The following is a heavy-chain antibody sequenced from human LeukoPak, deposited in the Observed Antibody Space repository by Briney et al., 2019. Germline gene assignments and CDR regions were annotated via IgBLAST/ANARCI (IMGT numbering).Heavy chain of an antibody. V-gene: IGHV4-34*01. Sequence: SETLSLTCAVYGGSFSGYYWSWIRQPPGKGLEWIGEINHSGSTNYNPSLKSRATISVDTSKNQFSLELSSVTAADTAVYYCARSSYYYAADAFDIWGQGTMVTVSS. CDR1: GGSFSGYY. D-gene: IGHD3-10*01. CDR3: ARSSYYYAADAFDI. CDR2: INHSGST. J-gene: IGHJ3*02.